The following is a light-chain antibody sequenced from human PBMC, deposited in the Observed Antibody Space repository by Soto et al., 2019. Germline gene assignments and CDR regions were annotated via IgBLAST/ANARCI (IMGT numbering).Light chain of an antibody. J-gene: IGLJ3*02. Sequence: QSVLTQPPSASGSPGQSVTISCTGTSSDVGGYNYVSWYQQHPGKAPKLMIYEVSKRPSGVPDRFSGSKSGNTASLTVSGLQADDEADYYCSSYAGSNWVFGGGTKLTVL. CDR2: EVS. CDR3: SSYAGSNWV. CDR1: SSDVGGYNY. V-gene: IGLV2-8*01.